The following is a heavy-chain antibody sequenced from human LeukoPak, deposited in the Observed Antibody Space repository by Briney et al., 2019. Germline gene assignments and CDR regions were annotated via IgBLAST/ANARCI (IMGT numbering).Heavy chain of an antibody. V-gene: IGHV4-39*01. CDR1: GGSISSSSYY. Sequence: PSETLSLTCTVSGGSISSSSYYWGWIRQPPGKGLEWIGSIYYSGSTYYNPSLKSRVTISVDTSKNQFSLKLSSVTAADTAVYYCARRGHTVTYGYWGQGTLVTVSS. CDR2: IYYSGST. CDR3: ARRGHTVTYGY. J-gene: IGHJ4*02. D-gene: IGHD4-11*01.